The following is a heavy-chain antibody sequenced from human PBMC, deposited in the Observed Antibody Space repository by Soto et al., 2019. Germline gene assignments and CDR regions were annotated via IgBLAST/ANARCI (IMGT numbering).Heavy chain of an antibody. J-gene: IGHJ6*02. D-gene: IGHD4-17*01. CDR1: GGTFSSYA. CDR2: IIPIFGTA. V-gene: IGHV1-69*13. CDR3: ARVVTTHYYGMDV. Sequence: SVKVSCKASGGTFSSYAISWVRQAPGQGLEWMGGIIPIFGTANYAQKFQGRVAITADESTSTAYMELSSLRSEDTAVYYCARVVTTHYYGMDVWGQGTTVTVSS.